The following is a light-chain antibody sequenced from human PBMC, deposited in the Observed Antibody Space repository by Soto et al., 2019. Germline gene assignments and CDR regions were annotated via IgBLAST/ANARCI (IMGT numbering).Light chain of an antibody. Sequence: EIVLTQSPGTLSLSPGERATLSCRASQSVSSNYLAWYQQKPGQAPRLLIYGASSRATGIPDRFSGSGSGTDFTLTISRLEPEDFAVYYCQQYGNSPQTFG. J-gene: IGKJ1*01. CDR2: GAS. CDR1: QSVSSNY. V-gene: IGKV3-20*01. CDR3: QQYGNSPQT.